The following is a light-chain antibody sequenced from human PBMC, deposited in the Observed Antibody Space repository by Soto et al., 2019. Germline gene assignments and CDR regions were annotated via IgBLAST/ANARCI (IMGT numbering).Light chain of an antibody. CDR3: GTWDSSLSIVV. J-gene: IGLJ1*01. CDR2: ENE. Sequence: QSVLTQPPSVSAAPGQKVTMSCSGGSSNIGNYYVSWHQQFQGTAPKLLIYENEKRPAGIPDRFSGFTSGTSATLGINGLQSGVEADYYCGTWDSSLSIVVFGTGPKV. V-gene: IGLV1-51*02. CDR1: SSNIGNYY.